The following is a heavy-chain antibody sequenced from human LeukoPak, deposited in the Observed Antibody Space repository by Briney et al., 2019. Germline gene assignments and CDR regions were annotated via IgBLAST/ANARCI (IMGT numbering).Heavy chain of an antibody. D-gene: IGHD6-19*01. J-gene: IGHJ4*02. Sequence: GGSLRLSCAVSGFTFSDYYMSWIRQAPGQGLEWLSYISSTGKTKYYADSVKGRFTISRDNAKNSVYLQMNSLRAEDTAVYYCAKTLSSGWGGPFDYWGQGTLVTVSS. CDR1: GFTFSDYY. CDR2: ISSTGKTK. CDR3: AKTLSSGWGGPFDY. V-gene: IGHV3-11*01.